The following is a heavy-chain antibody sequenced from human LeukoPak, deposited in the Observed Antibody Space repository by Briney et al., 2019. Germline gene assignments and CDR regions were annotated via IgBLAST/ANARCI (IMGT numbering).Heavy chain of an antibody. V-gene: IGHV3-30*18. J-gene: IGHJ4*02. Sequence: GRSLRLSCAASGFTFSSYGMHWVRQAPGKGLEWVAVISYDGSNKYYADSVKGRFTISRDNSKNTLYLQMNSLRAEDTAVYYCAKDTDYYDSSGYYWGQGTLVTVSS. CDR1: GFTFSSYG. CDR2: ISYDGSNK. CDR3: AKDTDYYDSSGYY. D-gene: IGHD3-22*01.